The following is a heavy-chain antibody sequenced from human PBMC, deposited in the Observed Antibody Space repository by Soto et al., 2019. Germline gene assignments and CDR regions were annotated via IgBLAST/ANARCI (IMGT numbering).Heavy chain of an antibody. CDR1: GFTFSSYA. Sequence: LRLSCAASGFTFSSYAMSWVRQAPGKGLEWVSAISGSGGSTYYADSVKGRFTISRDNSKNTLYLQMNSLRAEDTAVYYCAGLLRFGTPLYGMDVWGPGTKVTVYS. CDR3: AGLLRFGTPLYGMDV. J-gene: IGHJ6*02. CDR2: ISGSGGST. V-gene: IGHV3-23*01. D-gene: IGHD3-10*01.